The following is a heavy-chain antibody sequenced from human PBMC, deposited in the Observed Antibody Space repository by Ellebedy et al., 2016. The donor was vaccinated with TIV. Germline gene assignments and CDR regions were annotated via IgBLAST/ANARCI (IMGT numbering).Heavy chain of an antibody. D-gene: IGHD1-1*01. Sequence: ASVKVSCKASGYTFTGYYTHWVRQAPGQGLEWMGRIMPDKSATTNYAQKFQGRVTMTIDTSINTAYMELSSLTSDDTAVYFCARENWHFDSWGQGTLVIVSS. J-gene: IGHJ5*02. CDR2: IMPDKSATT. V-gene: IGHV1-2*06. CDR1: GYTFTGYY. CDR3: ARENWHFDS.